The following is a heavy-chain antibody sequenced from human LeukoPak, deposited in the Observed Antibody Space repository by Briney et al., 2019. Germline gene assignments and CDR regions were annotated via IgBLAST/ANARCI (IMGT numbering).Heavy chain of an antibody. CDR2: IYPGDSDT. CDR3: ARGGGSYHTAYMN. J-gene: IGHJ4*02. CDR1: GYSFTSYW. Sequence: GESLRISCKGSGYSFTSYWIGWVRQMPGKGLEWMGIIYPGDSDTRCSPSFQGQVTISADKSLSTAYLQWSSLKAPDTAMYYCARGGGSYHTAYMNWGQGSPVTVSS. D-gene: IGHD1-26*01. V-gene: IGHV5-51*01.